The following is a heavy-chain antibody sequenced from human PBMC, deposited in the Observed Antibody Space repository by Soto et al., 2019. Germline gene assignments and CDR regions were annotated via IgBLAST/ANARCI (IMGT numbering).Heavy chain of an antibody. CDR1: GYTFTGYY. V-gene: IGHV1-2*04. CDR3: SRAVRFLEWLYFDY. CDR2: INPNSGGT. Sequence: GASVKVSCKASGYTFTGYYMHWVRQAPGQGLEWMGWINPNSGGTNYAQKFQGWVTMTRDTSISTAYMELSRLRSHDTAVCYCSRAVRFLEWLYFDYWGQGTLVTVSS. J-gene: IGHJ4*02. D-gene: IGHD3-3*01.